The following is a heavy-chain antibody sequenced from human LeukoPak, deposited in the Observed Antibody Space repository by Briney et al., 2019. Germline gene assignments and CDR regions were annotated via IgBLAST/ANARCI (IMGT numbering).Heavy chain of an antibody. CDR2: IYPGDSDT. J-gene: IGHJ4*02. D-gene: IGHD2-21*01. CDR3: ARGSYCGGDCYDY. CDR1: GYRFTSYW. Sequence: GESLKISFKGSGYRFTSYWIGWVRPMPGKGLEWMGIIYPGDSDTRYSPSFQGQVTISADKSISTAYLQWSSLKASDTAMYYRARGSYCGGDCYDYWGQGTLVTVSS. V-gene: IGHV5-51*01.